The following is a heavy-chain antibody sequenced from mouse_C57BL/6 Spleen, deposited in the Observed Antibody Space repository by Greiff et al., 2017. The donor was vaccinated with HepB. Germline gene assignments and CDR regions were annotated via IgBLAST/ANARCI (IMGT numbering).Heavy chain of an antibody. CDR1: GYTFTSYW. CDR3: TYYGYDGAWFAY. V-gene: IGHV1-5*01. Sequence: VQLQQSGTVLARPGASVKMSCKTSGYTFTSYWMHWVKQRPGQGLEWIGAIYPGNSDTSYNQKFKGKAKLTAVTSASTAYMELSSLTNEDSAVYYCTYYGYDGAWFAYWGQGTLVTVSA. J-gene: IGHJ3*01. D-gene: IGHD2-2*01. CDR2: IYPGNSDT.